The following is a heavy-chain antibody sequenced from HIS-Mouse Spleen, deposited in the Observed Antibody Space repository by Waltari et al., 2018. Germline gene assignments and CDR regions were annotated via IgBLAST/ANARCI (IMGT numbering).Heavy chain of an antibody. CDR3: AKANYYGSGSYYYYFDY. CDR1: GGSISSSSYY. Sequence: QLQLQESGPGLVKPSETLSLTCTVSGGSISSSSYYWGWIRQPPGKGLEWIGSIYYSGSTYYNPSLKSRVTISVDTSKNQFSLKLSSVTAADTAVYYCAKANYYGSGSYYYYFDYWGQGTLVTVSS. CDR2: IYYSGST. J-gene: IGHJ4*02. V-gene: IGHV4-39*07. D-gene: IGHD3-10*01.